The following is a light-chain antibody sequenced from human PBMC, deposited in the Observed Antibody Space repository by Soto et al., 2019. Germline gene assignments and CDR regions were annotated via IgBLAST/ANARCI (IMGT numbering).Light chain of an antibody. J-gene: IGLJ1*01. CDR1: SSDVGSYNL. Sequence: LTQPASVSGSPGQSITISCTGTSSDVGSYNLVSWYQQHPGKAPKLMIYEGSRRPSGVSNRFSGSKSGNTASLTISGLQAEDEADYYCCSYAGSSTYVFGTGTKVTVL. V-gene: IGLV2-23*01. CDR2: EGS. CDR3: CSYAGSSTYV.